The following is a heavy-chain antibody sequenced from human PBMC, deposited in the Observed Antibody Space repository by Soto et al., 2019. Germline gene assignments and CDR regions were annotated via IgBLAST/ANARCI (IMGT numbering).Heavy chain of an antibody. Sequence: SETLSLTCTVSGGSISSYYWGWIRQPPGKGLEWVGSIYYSGSTYYNPSLKSRVTISVDTSKNQFSLKLNAVTAADTAVYYCARIRGSWYPLYYYYGMDVWGQGTTVTVSS. CDR3: ARIRGSWYPLYYYYGMDV. CDR2: IYYSGST. V-gene: IGHV4-39*01. CDR1: GGSISSYY. D-gene: IGHD6-13*01. J-gene: IGHJ6*02.